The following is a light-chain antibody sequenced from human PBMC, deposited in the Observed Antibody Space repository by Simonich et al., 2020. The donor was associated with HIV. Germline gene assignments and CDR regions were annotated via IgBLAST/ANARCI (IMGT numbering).Light chain of an antibody. V-gene: IGKV4-1*01. CDR2: WAS. CDR1: RSVLYNSYNKNY. CDR3: QQYYSTPQT. Sequence: DIVMTQSPDSLAVSLGERATVNCRSSRSVLYNSYNKNYLAWYQQKPGQPPKLLIYWASTRESGVPDRFSGSGSGTNFTLTISSLQAEDVAVYYCQQYYSTPQTFGQGTKVEIK. J-gene: IGKJ1*01.